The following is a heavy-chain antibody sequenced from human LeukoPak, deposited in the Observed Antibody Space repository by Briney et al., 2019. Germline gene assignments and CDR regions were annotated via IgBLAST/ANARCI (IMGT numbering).Heavy chain of an antibody. CDR3: ARAGGKGYVY. J-gene: IGHJ4*02. D-gene: IGHD3-16*01. V-gene: IGHV4-34*01. CDR1: GESFSGYY. CDR2: INHSGST. Sequence: SETLSLTCAVYGESFSGYYWSWIRQPPGKGLEWIGEINHSGSTNYNPSLKSRVTISVDTSKNQFSLKLSSVTAADTAVYYCARAGGKGYVYWGQGTLVTVSS.